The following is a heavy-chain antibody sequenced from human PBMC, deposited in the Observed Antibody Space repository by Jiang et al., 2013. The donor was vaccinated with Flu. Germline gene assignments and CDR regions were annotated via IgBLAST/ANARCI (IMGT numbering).Heavy chain of an antibody. CDR2: VSWNGGDT. V-gene: IGHV3-9*01. J-gene: IGHJ4*02. D-gene: IGHD3-10*01. CDR3: AKVEWFGDSYYFDY. Sequence: QLVESGGGLVQPGGSLRLVCSASGFTFDDYAMHWVRQAPGKGLEWVSSVSWNGGDTDYADSVKGRFTISRDNAKNSLFLQMNSLRTEDTAFYYCAKVEWFGDSYYFDYWGQGALVTVSS. CDR1: GFTFDDYA.